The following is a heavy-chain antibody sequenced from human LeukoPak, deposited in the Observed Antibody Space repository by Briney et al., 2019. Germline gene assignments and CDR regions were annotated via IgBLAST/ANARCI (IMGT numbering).Heavy chain of an antibody. CDR3: ARLEAELLYAFDI. CDR2: IYYSGST. D-gene: IGHD1-26*01. CDR1: GGSISSYY. Sequence: PSETLSLTCTVSGGSISSYYWSWTRQPPGKGLEWIGYIYYSGSTNYNPPLKSRVTISVDTSKNQFSLKLSSVTAADTAVYYCARLEAELLYAFDIWGQGTMVTVSS. V-gene: IGHV4-59*08. J-gene: IGHJ3*02.